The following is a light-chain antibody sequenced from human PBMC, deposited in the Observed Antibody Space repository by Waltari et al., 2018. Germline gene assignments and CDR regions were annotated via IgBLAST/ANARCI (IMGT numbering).Light chain of an antibody. CDR3: QQRSDWPFT. Sequence: EIVLTQSPATLSLSPGERATLSCRASQSVSSSLAWYQQKTGQAPRLIIYDASKRATGIPARFSGSGSGTDFTLTIGGLEPEDFAVYYCQQRSDWPFTFGQGTKLEI. J-gene: IGKJ2*01. CDR1: QSVSSS. CDR2: DAS. V-gene: IGKV3-11*01.